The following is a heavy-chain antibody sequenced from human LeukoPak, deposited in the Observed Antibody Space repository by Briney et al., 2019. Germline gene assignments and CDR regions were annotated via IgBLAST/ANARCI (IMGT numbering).Heavy chain of an antibody. V-gene: IGHV1-2*02. CDR1: GYTFTGYY. CDR3: ATGVGATPGDAFDV. Sequence: APVKVSCKASGYTFTGYYMHWVRQAPGQGLEWMGWINPNSGGTNYAQKFQGRVTMTRDTSISTAYMELSRLRSDDTAAYYCATGVGATPGDAFDVWGQGTMVTVSS. J-gene: IGHJ3*01. CDR2: INPNSGGT. D-gene: IGHD1-26*01.